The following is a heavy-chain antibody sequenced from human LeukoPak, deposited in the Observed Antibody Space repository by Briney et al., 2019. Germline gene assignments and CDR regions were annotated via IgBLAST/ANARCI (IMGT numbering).Heavy chain of an antibody. CDR1: GLTFSSYW. CDR3: ARHCYDRSGYYPYYYYYYMDV. J-gene: IGHJ6*03. CDR2: IKQDGSEK. Sequence: GGSLRLSCAASGLTFSSYWMSWVRQAPGKGLEWVANIKQDGSEKYYVDSVKGRFTISRDNAKNSLYLQMNSLRAEDTAVYYCARHCYDRSGYYPYYYYYYMDVWGKGTTVTVSS. V-gene: IGHV3-7*01. D-gene: IGHD3-22*01.